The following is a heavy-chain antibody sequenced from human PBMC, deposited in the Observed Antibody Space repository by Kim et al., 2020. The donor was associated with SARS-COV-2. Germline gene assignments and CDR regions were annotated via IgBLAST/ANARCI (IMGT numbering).Heavy chain of an antibody. V-gene: IGHV3-23*01. D-gene: IGHD5-12*01. CDR2: INGSGGST. Sequence: GGSLRLSCAASGFTFSSYAMSWVRQAPGKGLEWVAAINGSGGSTYYADSVKGRFTISRDNSKNTLYLQMNSLRAEDTAVYYCAKDLGRMATFAGAPAPEWDYWGQETPVT. J-gene: IGHJ4*02. CDR1: GFTFSSYA. CDR3: AKDLGRMATFAGAPAPEWDY.